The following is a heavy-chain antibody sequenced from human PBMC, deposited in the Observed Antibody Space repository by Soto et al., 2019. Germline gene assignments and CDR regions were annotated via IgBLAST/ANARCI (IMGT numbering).Heavy chain of an antibody. V-gene: IGHV3-7*01. D-gene: IGHD1-1*01. CDR3: AREYR. J-gene: IGHJ4*02. CDR2: IKQDGSQI. CDR1: GFTFSRYW. Sequence: VGSLRLSCAASGFTFSRYWVSWVRQAPGKGPEWVASIKQDGSQIYYVDSVEGRFTISRDNTKSSLYLQMNSLRGEDTAVYYCAREYRWGRGTLVTVSS.